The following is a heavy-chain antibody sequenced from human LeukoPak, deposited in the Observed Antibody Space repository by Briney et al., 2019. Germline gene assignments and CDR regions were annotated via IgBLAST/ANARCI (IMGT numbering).Heavy chain of an antibody. CDR1: GGSISSSSYY. D-gene: IGHD3-10*01. CDR2: IYYSGST. V-gene: IGHV4-39*01. J-gene: IGHJ3*02. Sequence: PSETLSLTCTVSGGSISSSSYYWGWIRQPPGKGLEWIGSIYYSGSTYYNPSLKSRVTISVDTSKNQFSLNLSSVTAADTAVYYCARRNVLLWFGESQGAFDIWGQGTMVTVSS. CDR3: ARRNVLLWFGESQGAFDI.